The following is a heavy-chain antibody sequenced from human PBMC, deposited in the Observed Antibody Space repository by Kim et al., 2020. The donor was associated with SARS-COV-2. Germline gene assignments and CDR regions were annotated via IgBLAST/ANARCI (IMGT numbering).Heavy chain of an antibody. CDR1: GYRFNSFW. V-gene: IGHV5-51*01. D-gene: IGHD1-26*01. CDR3: ARRGNSWPPGDNWFDL. Sequence: GESLKISCTGSGYRFNSFWIGWVRQTPGTGLEWLGNIYPADSDRKHSPSFQGQAALSVDKTVNTAYLKLNSLKASVSGVYFCARRGNSWPPGDNWFDLWGQGTLVTVSA. CDR2: IYPADSDR. J-gene: IGHJ5*02.